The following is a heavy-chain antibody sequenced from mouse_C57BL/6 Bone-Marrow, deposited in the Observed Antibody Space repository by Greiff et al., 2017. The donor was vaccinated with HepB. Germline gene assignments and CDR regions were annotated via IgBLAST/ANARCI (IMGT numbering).Heavy chain of an antibody. D-gene: IGHD1-1*01. CDR1: GYTFTDYY. J-gene: IGHJ4*01. V-gene: IGHV1-19*01. CDR2: INPYNGGT. Sequence: EVQRVESGPVLVKPGASVKMSCKASGYTFTDYYMNWVKQSHGKSLEWIGVINPYNGGTSYNQKFKGKATLTVDKSSSTAYMELNSLTSEDSAVYYCARERVVITTVVALYYYAMDYWGQGTSVTVSS. CDR3: ARERVVITTVVALYYYAMDY.